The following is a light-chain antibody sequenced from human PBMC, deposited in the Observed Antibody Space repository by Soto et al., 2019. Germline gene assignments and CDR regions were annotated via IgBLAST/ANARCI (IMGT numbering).Light chain of an antibody. J-gene: IGKJ1*01. V-gene: IGKV3-20*01. CDR3: QDYGTSAPWT. Sequence: EVVLTQSPGTLSLSPGERATLSCRASQNIRGNELAWYQQTPDQAPRLLIYRGSSRATGIPDRFCGRVSGTDFTLSTSRMEPEDFAVYYCQDYGTSAPWTSAQGTKVKIK. CDR2: RGS. CDR1: QNIRGNE.